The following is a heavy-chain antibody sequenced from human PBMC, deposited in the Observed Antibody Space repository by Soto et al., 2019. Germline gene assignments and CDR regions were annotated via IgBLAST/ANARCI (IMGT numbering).Heavy chain of an antibody. CDR2: ISGSGGST. J-gene: IGHJ4*02. D-gene: IGHD3-10*01. V-gene: IGHV3-23*01. CDR3: AKSQNLWFGELSATALDY. CDR1: GFTFSSYA. Sequence: GGSLRLSCAASGFTFSSYAMSWVRQAPGKGLEWVSAISGSGGSTYYADSVKGRFTISRDNSKNTLYLQMNSLRAEDTAVYYCAKSQNLWFGELSATALDYWGQGTLVTVSS.